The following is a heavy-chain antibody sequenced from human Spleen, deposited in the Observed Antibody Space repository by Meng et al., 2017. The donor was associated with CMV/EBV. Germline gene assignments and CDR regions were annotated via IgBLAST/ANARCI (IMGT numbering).Heavy chain of an antibody. V-gene: IGHV4-61*01. CDR3: ARVVVITRSFDY. Sequence: SETLSLTCTVSGGSVSSGSYYWSWIRQPPGKGLEWIGYIYYSGSTNYNPSLKSRVTISVDTSKNQFSLKLSSVTAADTAVYYCARVVVITRSFDYWGQGTLVTVSS. J-gene: IGHJ4*02. CDR2: IYYSGST. D-gene: IGHD3-22*01. CDR1: GGSVSSGSYY.